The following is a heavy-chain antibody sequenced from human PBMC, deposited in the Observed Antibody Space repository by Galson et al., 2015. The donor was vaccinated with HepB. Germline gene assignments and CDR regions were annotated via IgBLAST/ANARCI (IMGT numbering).Heavy chain of an antibody. CDR1: GFTFSSYS. CDR3: ARAMAVAAPGLDY. CDR2: ISSSSSTI. Sequence: SLRLSCAASGFTFSSYSMNWVRQAPGKGPEWVSYISSSSSTIYYADSVKGRFTISRDNAKNSLYLQMNSLRAEDTAVYYCARAMAVAAPGLDYWGQGTLVTVSS. V-gene: IGHV3-48*01. D-gene: IGHD6-19*01. J-gene: IGHJ4*02.